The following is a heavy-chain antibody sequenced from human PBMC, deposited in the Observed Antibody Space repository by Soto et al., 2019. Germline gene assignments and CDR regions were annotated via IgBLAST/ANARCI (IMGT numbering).Heavy chain of an antibody. CDR3: ARGASRGYYYYYYGMDV. Sequence: QPGGSLRLSCAASGFTFSSYAMHWVRQAPGKGLEWVAVISYDGGNKYYADSVKGRFTISRDNSKNTLYLQMNSLRAEDTAVYYCARGASRGYYYYYYGMDVWGQGTTVTVSS. D-gene: IGHD3-22*01. J-gene: IGHJ6*02. V-gene: IGHV3-30-3*01. CDR1: GFTFSSYA. CDR2: ISYDGGNK.